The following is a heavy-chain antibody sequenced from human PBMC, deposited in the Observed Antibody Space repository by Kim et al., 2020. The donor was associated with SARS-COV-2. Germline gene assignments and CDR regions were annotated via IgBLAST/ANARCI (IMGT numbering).Heavy chain of an antibody. CDR1: GGTFSSYA. CDR3: ARREDSSGGSGYYGMDV. D-gene: IGHD6-19*01. Sequence: SVKVSCKASGGTFSSYAISWVRQAPGQGLEWMGRFIPILGIANYAQKFQGRVTITADKSTSTAYMELSSLRSEDTAVYYCARREDSSGGSGYYGMDVWGQGTTVTVSS. V-gene: IGHV1-69*04. CDR2: FIPILGIA. J-gene: IGHJ6*02.